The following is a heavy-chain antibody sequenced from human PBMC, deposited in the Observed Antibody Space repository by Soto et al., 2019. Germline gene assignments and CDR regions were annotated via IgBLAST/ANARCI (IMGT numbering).Heavy chain of an antibody. CDR1: GGTFSSYL. Sequence: QVQLVQSGAEVKKPGSSVKVSCKASGGTFSSYLIAWVRQSPGRGLEWMGGIMPIFAATTYAQRFQGRLTITADKSTATAPKGVGSLTSGDPAVFYCAGLGSEGVPGGGDFWGQGTLVTVSA. V-gene: IGHV1-69*06. D-gene: IGHD3-16*01. CDR2: IMPIFAAT. J-gene: IGHJ4*02. CDR3: AGLGSEGVPGGGDF.